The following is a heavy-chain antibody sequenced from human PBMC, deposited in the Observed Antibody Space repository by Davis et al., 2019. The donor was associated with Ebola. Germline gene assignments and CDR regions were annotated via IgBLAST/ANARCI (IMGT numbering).Heavy chain of an antibody. CDR3: TRHSPVFVFAGVAAGDVFDI. Sequence: GESLKISCTGSGYSFSNHWITWVRQMPGKGLECMWRIDPGASYSYYTPSFEGHVTISADKSISTVYLQWSSLKSSDTAMYYCTRHSPVFVFAGVAAGDVFDIWGQGTMVTVSS. D-gene: IGHD2-8*01. CDR1: GYSFSNHW. V-gene: IGHV5-10-1*01. CDR2: IDPGASYS. J-gene: IGHJ3*02.